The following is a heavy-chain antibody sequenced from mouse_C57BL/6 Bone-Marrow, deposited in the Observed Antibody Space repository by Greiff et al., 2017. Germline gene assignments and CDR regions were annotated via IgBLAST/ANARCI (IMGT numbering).Heavy chain of an antibody. V-gene: IGHV1-15*01. Sequence: VKLVESGAELVRPGASVTLSCKASGYTFTDYEMHWVKQTPVHGLEWIGAIDPETGGTAYNQKFKGKAILTADKSSSTAYMELRSLTSEDSAVYYCTRELGLDYWGQGTTLTVSS. CDR1: GYTFTDYE. CDR3: TRELGLDY. D-gene: IGHD4-1*01. J-gene: IGHJ2*01. CDR2: IDPETGGT.